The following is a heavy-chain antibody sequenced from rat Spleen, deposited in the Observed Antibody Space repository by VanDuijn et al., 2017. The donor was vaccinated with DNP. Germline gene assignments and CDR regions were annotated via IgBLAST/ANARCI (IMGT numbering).Heavy chain of an antibody. Sequence: EVKLVESGGGVVQPGRSMTLSCAASGFTFSDYYLAWVRQGPTRGLEWVASISTGGASTYYGDSVKGRFTISRDNAKNTLYLQMNSLRSEDMATYYCARWYSSGFCFDYWGQGVMVTVSS. CDR3: ARWYSSGFCFDY. CDR2: ISTGGAST. V-gene: IGHV5-25*01. J-gene: IGHJ2*01. D-gene: IGHD4-3*01. CDR1: GFTFSDYY.